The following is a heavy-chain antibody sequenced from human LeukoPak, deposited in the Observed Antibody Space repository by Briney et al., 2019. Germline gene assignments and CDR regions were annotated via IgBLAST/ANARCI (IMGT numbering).Heavy chain of an antibody. CDR1: GGSISSSSYY. CDR2: IYYSGST. CDR3: ARDLTTVKGGDYFDY. Sequence: SETLSLTCTVSGGSISSSSYYWGWIRQPPGKGLEWIGSIYYSGSTYYNPSLKSRVTISVDTSKNQFSLKLSSVTAADTAVYYCARDLTTVKGGDYFDYWGQGTLVTVSS. D-gene: IGHD4-17*01. V-gene: IGHV4-39*07. J-gene: IGHJ4*02.